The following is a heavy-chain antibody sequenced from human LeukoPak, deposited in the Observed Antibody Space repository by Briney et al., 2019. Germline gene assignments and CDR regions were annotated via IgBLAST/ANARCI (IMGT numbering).Heavy chain of an antibody. CDR3: AKGARITMIVVVPQYDY. Sequence: PGGSLRLSCAASGFTFSSYAMSWVRQAPGKGQELVSAISGSGGSTYYADSVKGRFTISRDNSKNTLYLQMNSLRAEDTAVYYCAKGARITMIVVVPQYDYWGQGTLVTVSS. V-gene: IGHV3-23*01. CDR2: ISGSGGST. D-gene: IGHD3-22*01. CDR1: GFTFSSYA. J-gene: IGHJ4*02.